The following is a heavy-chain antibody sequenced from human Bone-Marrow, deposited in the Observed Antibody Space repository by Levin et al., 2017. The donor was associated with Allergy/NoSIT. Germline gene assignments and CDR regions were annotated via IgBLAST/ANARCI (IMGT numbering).Heavy chain of an antibody. Sequence: RGESLKISCAASGFTFSDYYMSWIRQAPGQGLEWLSYISGSSSYTNNADSVKGRFTISRDNTKNSLYLQMNSLRAEDTAVYYCARIKWRLTGYYIDYWGQGTLVTVSS. V-gene: IGHV3-11*03. D-gene: IGHD3-9*01. CDR3: ARIKWRLTGYYIDY. CDR2: ISGSSSYT. CDR1: GFTFSDYY. J-gene: IGHJ4*02.